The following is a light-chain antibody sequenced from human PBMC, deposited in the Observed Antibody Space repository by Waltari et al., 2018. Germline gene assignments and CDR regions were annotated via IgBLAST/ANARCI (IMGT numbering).Light chain of an antibody. CDR1: SSNIGADYA. CDR2: NIN. J-gene: IGLJ2*01. Sequence: QSVLTQPPSVSGAPGPRVTISCTGRSSNIGADYAVHWYQQLPGTSPKLLIYNINNRPSGVPDRFSGSKSGTSASLAITGLQTEDETDYYCQSYDSSLGVVFGGGTKLTVL. CDR3: QSYDSSLGVV. V-gene: IGLV1-40*01.